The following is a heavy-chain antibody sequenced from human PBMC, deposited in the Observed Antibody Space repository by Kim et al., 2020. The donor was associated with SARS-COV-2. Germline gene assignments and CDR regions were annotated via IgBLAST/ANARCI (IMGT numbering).Heavy chain of an antibody. D-gene: IGHD5-18*01. CDR3: ARGWGGYSYGNFDY. Sequence: SPSFQGQVTISADKSISTAYLQWSSLKASDTAMYYCARGWGGYSYGNFDYWGQGTLVTVSS. J-gene: IGHJ4*02. V-gene: IGHV5-51*01.